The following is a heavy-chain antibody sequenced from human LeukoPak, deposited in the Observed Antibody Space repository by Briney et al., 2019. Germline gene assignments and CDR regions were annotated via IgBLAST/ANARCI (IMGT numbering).Heavy chain of an antibody. V-gene: IGHV1-2*04. CDR2: INPNSGGT. J-gene: IGHJ4*02. Sequence: ASVKVSCKASGYTFTGYYMHWVRQAPGQGLEWMGWINPNSGGTNYAQKFQGWVTMTRDTSISAAYMELSRLRSDDTAVYYCARYGSRGIVEESLFDYWGQGTLVTVSS. CDR1: GYTFTGYY. CDR3: ARYGSRGIVEESLFDY. D-gene: IGHD3-22*01.